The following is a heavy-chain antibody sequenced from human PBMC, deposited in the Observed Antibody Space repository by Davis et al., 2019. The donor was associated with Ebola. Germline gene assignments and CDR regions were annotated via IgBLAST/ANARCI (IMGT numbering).Heavy chain of an antibody. V-gene: IGHV3-30*04. J-gene: IGHJ4*02. CDR3: ARKTFSDY. Sequence: GESLKISCAASGFIFRTYTMHWVRQAPGKGLEWLAVIPYDGNDISYAESVRGRFTISRDNSKNTLYLQMNSLRAEDTAVYYCARKTFSDYWGQGTLVTVSS. CDR1: GFIFRTYT. CDR2: IPYDGNDI.